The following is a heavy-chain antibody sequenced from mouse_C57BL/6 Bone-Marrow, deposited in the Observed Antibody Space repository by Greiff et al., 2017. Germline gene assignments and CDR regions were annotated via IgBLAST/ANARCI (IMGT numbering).Heavy chain of an antibody. V-gene: IGHV1-55*01. Sequence: QVQLKQPGAELVKPGASVKMSCKASGYTFTSYWITWVKQRPGQGLEWIGDIYPGSGSTNYNEKFKSKATLTVDTSSSTAYMQLSSLTSEDSAFYYCARVNLAWFAYWGQGTLVTVSA. J-gene: IGHJ3*01. CDR3: ARVNLAWFAY. CDR2: IYPGSGST. CDR1: GYTFTSYW.